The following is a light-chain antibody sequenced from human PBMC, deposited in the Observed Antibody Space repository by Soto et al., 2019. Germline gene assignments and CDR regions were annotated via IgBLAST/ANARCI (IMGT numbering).Light chain of an antibody. CDR3: CSFARSTTWV. J-gene: IGLJ3*02. CDR2: EGN. CDR1: SNDVGSYNL. V-gene: IGLV2-23*01. Sequence: QSVLTQPASVSGSPGQSITISCTGTSNDVGSYNLVSWYQQHPGKAPKLMIYEGNKRPSGVSNRFSGSNSGNTASLTISGLQAEDEADYYCCSFARSTTWVFGGGTKLTVL.